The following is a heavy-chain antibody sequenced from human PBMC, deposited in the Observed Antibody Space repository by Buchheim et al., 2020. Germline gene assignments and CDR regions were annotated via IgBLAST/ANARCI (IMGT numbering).Heavy chain of an antibody. CDR2: MSHRGIP. CDR3: ARGGLIVRYQDYMDV. J-gene: IGHJ6*03. Sequence: QVQLQQWGAGLLKPSETLSLTCGVSGGSFSGHYSTWIRQSPGKGREWIGEMSHRGIPNYNPSLKSRVTISLDTSKNQFSLGLRSVTAADTAVYYCARGGLIVRYQDYMDVWGKGTT. CDR1: GGSFSGHY. V-gene: IGHV4-34*01. D-gene: IGHD2-8*01.